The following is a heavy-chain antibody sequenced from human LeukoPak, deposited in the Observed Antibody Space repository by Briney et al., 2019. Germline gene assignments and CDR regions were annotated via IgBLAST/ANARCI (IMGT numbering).Heavy chain of an antibody. D-gene: IGHD2-2*01. CDR3: ARRYCSSTSCHNWFDP. J-gene: IGHJ5*02. V-gene: IGHV1-18*01. CDR1: GYTFTSYG. CDR2: ISAYNGNT. Sequence: ASVKVSCKASGYTFTSYGISWVRQAPGQGLEGMGWISAYNGNTNYAQKLQGRVTMTTDTSTSTAYMELRSLRSDDTAVYYCARRYCSSTSCHNWFDPWGQGTLVTVSS.